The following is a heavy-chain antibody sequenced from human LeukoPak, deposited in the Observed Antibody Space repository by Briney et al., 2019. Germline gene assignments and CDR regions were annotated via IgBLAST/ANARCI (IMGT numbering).Heavy chain of an antibody. Sequence: GASVKVSCKASGYSFTNYAMNWVRQAPGQGLEWMGWINTNTGNPTYAQGFTGRFVFSLDTSVSTAYLQISSLKAEDTAVYYCARVLAVAAKIWFDPWGQGTLVTVSS. CDR1: GYSFTNYA. V-gene: IGHV7-4-1*02. CDR2: INTNTGNP. D-gene: IGHD6-19*01. J-gene: IGHJ5*02. CDR3: ARVLAVAAKIWFDP.